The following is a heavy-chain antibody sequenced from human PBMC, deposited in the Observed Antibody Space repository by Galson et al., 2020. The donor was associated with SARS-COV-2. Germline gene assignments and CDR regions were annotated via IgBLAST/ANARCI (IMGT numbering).Heavy chain of an antibody. CDR1: GGSFSGYY. Sequence: SETLSLTCAVYGGSFSGYYWSWIRQPPGKGLEWIGEINSSGSTNYNPSPKSRVTISVDTSKNHFSLKLSSVTAAATAVYYCAREDNFFLVVTATRMCYFDYWGRGTLATVSS. V-gene: IGHV4-34*01. D-gene: IGHD2-21*02. J-gene: IGHJ4*02. CDR2: INSSGST. CDR3: AREDNFFLVVTATRMCYFDY.